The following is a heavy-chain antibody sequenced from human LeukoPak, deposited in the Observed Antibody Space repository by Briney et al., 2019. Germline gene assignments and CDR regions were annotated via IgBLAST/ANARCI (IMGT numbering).Heavy chain of an antibody. D-gene: IGHD2-21*01. V-gene: IGHV3-21*01. CDR1: GFTFSSCS. CDR3: AGDCGGDCYADY. J-gene: IGHJ4*02. Sequence: GGSLRLSCAASGFTFSSCSINWVRQAPGKGLEWVSSISSRTSYIYYADSVKGRFNISRDNANNSLYRQMNSLRAEDTAVYYCAGDCGGDCYADYWGQGTLVTVSS. CDR2: ISSRTSYI.